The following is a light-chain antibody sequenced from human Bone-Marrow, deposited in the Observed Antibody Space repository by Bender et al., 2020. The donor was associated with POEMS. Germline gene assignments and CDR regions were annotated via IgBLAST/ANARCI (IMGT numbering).Light chain of an antibody. Sequence: QSVLTQPPSASGTPGQRVTISCSGSSSNIGTNPVNWYQQLPGTAPKLLIYINNQRPSGVPDRFSGSKSGNTASLTVSGLQAEDEADYYCSSYAGTKFYVFGSGTKVTVL. CDR1: SSNIGTNP. V-gene: IGLV1-44*01. J-gene: IGLJ1*01. CDR2: INN. CDR3: SSYAGTKFYV.